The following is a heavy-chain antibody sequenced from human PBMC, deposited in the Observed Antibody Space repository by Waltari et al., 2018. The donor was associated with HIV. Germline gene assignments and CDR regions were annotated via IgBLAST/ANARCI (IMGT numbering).Heavy chain of an antibody. Sequence: QVQLQESGPGLVKPSQTMSLTCTGSGGSIRRGRYYWRGHRQPAGKGLEWIGRIYTSGSTNYNPSLKSRVTISVDTSKNQFSLKLSSVTAADTAVYYCARAIENYYDSSGYLVEAYGMDVWGQGTTVTVSS. D-gene: IGHD3-22*01. CDR3: ARAIENYYDSSGYLVEAYGMDV. CDR2: IYTSGST. CDR1: GGSIRRGRYY. V-gene: IGHV4-61*02. J-gene: IGHJ6*02.